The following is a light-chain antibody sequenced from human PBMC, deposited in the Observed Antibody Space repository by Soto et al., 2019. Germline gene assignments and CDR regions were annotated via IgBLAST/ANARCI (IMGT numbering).Light chain of an antibody. CDR1: QSISRW. Sequence: DIQMTQSPSTPASVGDRVTITCRASQSISRWLAWYQQKPGKAPKLLIYDASSLESGVPSRFSGSGSGTEFTLTISSLQPDDVATYYCQQYNGYFRTFGQGTKLQIK. J-gene: IGKJ2*01. V-gene: IGKV1-5*01. CDR2: DAS. CDR3: QQYNGYFRT.